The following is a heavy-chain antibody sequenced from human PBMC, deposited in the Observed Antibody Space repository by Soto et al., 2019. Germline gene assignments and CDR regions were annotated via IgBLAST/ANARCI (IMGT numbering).Heavy chain of an antibody. D-gene: IGHD6-19*01. CDR1: VYSSISGYY. CDR3: ARVDRSGWTQNFFES. J-gene: IGHJ4*02. V-gene: IGHV4-38-2*02. Sequence: SSTXSLTCYVSVYSSISGYYFFCIRQPPGKGLEWIGTIYHSGSTFYNPSLKSPVTISVDTSKNQFSLRLTSVTAADTALYYCARVDRSGWTQNFFESWGQGIPVNVYS. CDR2: IYHSGST.